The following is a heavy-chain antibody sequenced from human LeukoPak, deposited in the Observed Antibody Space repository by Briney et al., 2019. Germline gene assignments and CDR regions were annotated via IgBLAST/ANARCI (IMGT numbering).Heavy chain of an antibody. D-gene: IGHD3-3*01. CDR3: ARGDDFWSAHSPLFDY. Sequence: SETLSLTCTVSGDSISSGDYYWSWIRQPPGKGLEWIGYIYYSGSTYYNPSLKSRVTISVDTSKNQFSLKLSSVTAADTAVYYCARGDDFWSAHSPLFDYWGQGTLVTVSS. CDR2: IYYSGST. CDR1: GDSISSGDYY. J-gene: IGHJ4*02. V-gene: IGHV4-30-4*01.